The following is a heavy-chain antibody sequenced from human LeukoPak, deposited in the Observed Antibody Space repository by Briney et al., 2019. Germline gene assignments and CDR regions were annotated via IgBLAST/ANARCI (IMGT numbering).Heavy chain of an antibody. CDR3: ARDCTNGVCYFYYYYMDV. V-gene: IGHV3-23*01. CDR2: ISGSGGST. Sequence: PGGSLRLSCAASGFTFSSYAMSWVRQAPGKGLEWVSAISGSGGSTYYADSVKGRFTISRDNAKNSLYLQMNSLRAEDTAVYYCARDCTNGVCYFYYYYMDVWGKGTTVTVSS. CDR1: GFTFSSYA. J-gene: IGHJ6*03. D-gene: IGHD2-8*01.